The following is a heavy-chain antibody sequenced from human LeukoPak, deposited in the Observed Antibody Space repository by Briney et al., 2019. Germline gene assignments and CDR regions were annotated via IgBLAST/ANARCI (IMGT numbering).Heavy chain of an antibody. J-gene: IGHJ4*02. CDR3: AAGGSGSYYNNDFDY. V-gene: IGHV1-58*02. CDR1: GFTFTSSA. D-gene: IGHD3-10*01. CDR2: IVVGSGNT. Sequence: GASVKVSCKASGFTFTSSAMQWVRQARGQRLEWIGWIVVGSGNTNYAQEFQERVTITRDMSTSTAYMELSSLRSEDTAVYYCAAGGSGSYYNNDFDYWGQGTLVTVSS.